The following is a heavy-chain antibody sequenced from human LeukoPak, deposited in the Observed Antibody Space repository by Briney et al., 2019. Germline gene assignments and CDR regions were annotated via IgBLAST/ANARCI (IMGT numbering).Heavy chain of an antibody. J-gene: IGHJ5*02. D-gene: IGHD3-10*01. V-gene: IGHV1-18*04. Sequence: ASVKVSCKASGYTFTSYGISWVRQAPGQGLEWMGWISAYNGSTDYAQKLQGRVTMTTDTSTSTAYMELRSLRSDDTAVYYCAGMVRALHWFDPWGQGTLVTVSS. CDR2: ISAYNGST. CDR3: AGMVRALHWFDP. CDR1: GYTFTSYG.